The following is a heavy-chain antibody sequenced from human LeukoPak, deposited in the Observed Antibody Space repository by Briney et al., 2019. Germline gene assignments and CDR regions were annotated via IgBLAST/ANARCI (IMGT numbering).Heavy chain of an antibody. D-gene: IGHD6-19*01. V-gene: IGHV1-2*04. J-gene: IGHJ4*02. CDR2: INPNSGGT. CDR3: ARAKGAVAVYGDY. Sequence: ASVKVSCKASGYTFTGYYMHWVRQAPGQGLEWMGWINPNSGGTNYAQKFQGWVTMTRDTSISTAYMELSRLRSDDTAVYYCARAKGAVAVYGDYWGQGTLVTVSS. CDR1: GYTFTGYY.